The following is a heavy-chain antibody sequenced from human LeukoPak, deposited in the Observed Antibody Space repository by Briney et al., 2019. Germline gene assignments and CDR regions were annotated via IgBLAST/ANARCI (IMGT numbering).Heavy chain of an antibody. J-gene: IGHJ5*02. D-gene: IGHD3-22*01. CDR1: GFTFDDYA. V-gene: IGHV3-43D*04. Sequence: GGSLRLSCAASGFTFDDYAMHWVRQAPGKGLEWVSPISWDGGSTYYAHSVKSRFTISRDNSKNTLYLQMNSLRAEDTAVYYCAKDSSGYFYRVWFDPWGQGTLVTVSS. CDR2: ISWDGGST. CDR3: AKDSSGYFYRVWFDP.